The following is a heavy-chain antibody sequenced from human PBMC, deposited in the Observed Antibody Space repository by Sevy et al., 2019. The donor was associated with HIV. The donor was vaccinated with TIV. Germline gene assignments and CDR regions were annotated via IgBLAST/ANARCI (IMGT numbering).Heavy chain of an antibody. J-gene: IGHJ3*02. V-gene: IGHV3-48*02. D-gene: IGHD1-1*01. CDR3: ARAGWNPSDAFDI. Sequence: GGSLRLSCAASGFTFSSYSMNWVRQAPGKGLEWVSYISSSSSTIYYTNSVKGRFTISRDNAKNSLYLQMNSLRDEDTAVYYCARAGWNPSDAFDIWGQGTMVTVSS. CDR2: ISSSSSTI. CDR1: GFTFSSYS.